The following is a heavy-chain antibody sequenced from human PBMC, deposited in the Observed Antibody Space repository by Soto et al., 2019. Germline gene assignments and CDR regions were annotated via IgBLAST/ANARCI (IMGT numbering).Heavy chain of an antibody. V-gene: IGHV4-4*07. D-gene: IGHD3-3*01. CDR2: IFPNGNT. Sequence: QVQLQESGPGLLKPSETLSLTCTVSRGYVNTFHWSWVRQPAGKGLEWIGRIFPNGNTDYSPSLKSRVTLSVDTSKNQISLNLTSVTAADMAVYYCARGQRFSDWFDPWGQGTLVTVSS. J-gene: IGHJ5*02. CDR1: RGYVNTFH. CDR3: ARGQRFSDWFDP.